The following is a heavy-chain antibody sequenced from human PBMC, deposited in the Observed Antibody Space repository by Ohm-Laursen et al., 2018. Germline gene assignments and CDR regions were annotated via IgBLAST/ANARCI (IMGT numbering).Heavy chain of an antibody. V-gene: IGHV4-59*08. CDR3: ARHLRGGWVQGYYYGMDV. Sequence: TLSLTCTVSGGFISSYYWTWIRQPPGKGLEWIGYIYYSGSTNYNPSIKSRVTISVDTSKNQFSLKLSSVTAADTAVYYCARHLRGGWVQGYYYGMDVWGQGATVTVSS. CDR2: IYYSGST. CDR1: GGFISSYY. D-gene: IGHD6-19*01. J-gene: IGHJ6*02.